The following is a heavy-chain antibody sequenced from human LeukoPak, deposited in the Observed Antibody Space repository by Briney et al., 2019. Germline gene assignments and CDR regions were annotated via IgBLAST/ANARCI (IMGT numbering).Heavy chain of an antibody. CDR1: GYTLLELS. CDR2: FDPEDGET. D-gene: IGHD1-1*01. CDR3: ARNYSPYNWNDGDDAFDI. Sequence: ASVKVSCKVSGYTLLELSMPGVRQAPGKGLEWMGGFDPEDGETIYAQKFQGRVTMTEDTSTDTAYMELSSLRSDDTAVYYCARNYSPYNWNDGDDAFDIWGQGTMVTVSS. V-gene: IGHV1-24*01. J-gene: IGHJ3*02.